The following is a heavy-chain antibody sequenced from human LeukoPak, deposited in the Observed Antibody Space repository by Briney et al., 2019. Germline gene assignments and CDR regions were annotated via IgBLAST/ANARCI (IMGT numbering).Heavy chain of an antibody. D-gene: IGHD6-13*01. Sequence: PSETLSLTCTVSGGSISSYYWSWIRQPPGKGLEWIGYIYYSGSTNYHLSQKSRVTISVDTSKNQFSLKLSSVTAADTAVYYCARSGVAAVEFDYWGQGTLVTVSS. CDR3: ARSGVAAVEFDY. V-gene: IGHV4-59*01. CDR1: GGSISSYY. CDR2: IYYSGST. J-gene: IGHJ4*02.